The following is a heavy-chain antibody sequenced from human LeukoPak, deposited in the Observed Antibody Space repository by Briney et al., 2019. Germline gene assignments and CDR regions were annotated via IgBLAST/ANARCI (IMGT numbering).Heavy chain of an antibody. D-gene: IGHD3-22*01. CDR1: GYSFTTYW. Sequence: GESLKISCKGPGYSFTTYWIGWVRQMPGKGLEWMGVIYPGDSETRCSPSFQGQVTISADKSISTAYLQWSSLKASDTAMYYCARHPTDYYDSSGYFSDYWGQGTLVTVSS. V-gene: IGHV5-51*01. CDR2: IYPGDSET. CDR3: ARHPTDYYDSSGYFSDY. J-gene: IGHJ4*02.